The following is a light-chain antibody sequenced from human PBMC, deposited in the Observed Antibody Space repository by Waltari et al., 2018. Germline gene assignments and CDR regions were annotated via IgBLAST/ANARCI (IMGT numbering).Light chain of an antibody. CDR3: QQYGSSPLIT. J-gene: IGKJ5*01. V-gene: IGKV3-20*01. CDR1: QRLSSNH. Sequence: IVLTQSPDTLSLSPGHRATLSCRASQRLSSNHFAWYQQKPGQAPRLLIYDVSSRASGVPDRFSGSGSGTDFTLTISRLEPEDFALYSCQQYGSSPLITFGQGTRLEMK. CDR2: DVS.